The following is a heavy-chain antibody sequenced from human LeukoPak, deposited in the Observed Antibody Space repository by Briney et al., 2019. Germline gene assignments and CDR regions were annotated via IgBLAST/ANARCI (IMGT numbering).Heavy chain of an antibody. CDR1: GFTFSSYS. CDR2: ISSGSRTI. V-gene: IGHV3-48*01. CDR3: ARESISGHRDFDY. D-gene: IGHD1-26*01. J-gene: IGHJ4*02. Sequence: GGSLRLSCAASGFTFSSYSMNWVRQAPGKGLEWVSYISSGSRTIYYADSVKGRFTMSRNNAKNSLYLQMNSLRAEDTAVYYCARESISGHRDFDYWGQGALVTVSS.